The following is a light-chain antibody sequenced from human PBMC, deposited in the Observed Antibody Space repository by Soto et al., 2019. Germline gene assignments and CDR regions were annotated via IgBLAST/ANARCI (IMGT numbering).Light chain of an antibody. Sequence: EIVLTQSPATLSLSPGERATLSCRASQTVSSSLAWYQQKPGQAPRLLIYGASNRATGVPARFSGSGSGTDFALTISSLQSEDFAIYYCQQYNDWPQTFGQGTKVDIK. CDR3: QQYNDWPQT. CDR2: GAS. J-gene: IGKJ1*01. V-gene: IGKV3-15*01. CDR1: QTVSSS.